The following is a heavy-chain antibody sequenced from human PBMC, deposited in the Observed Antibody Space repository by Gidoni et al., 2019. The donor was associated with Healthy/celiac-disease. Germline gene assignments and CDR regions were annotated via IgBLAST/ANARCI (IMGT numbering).Heavy chain of an antibody. D-gene: IGHD3-16*02. Sequence: EVQLVESGGGLVKPGGSLRLSCAASGFTFSNAWMSWVRPAPGKGLAWVGRIKSKTDGGTTDYAAPVKGRFTISRDDSKNTLYLQMNSLKTEDTAVYYCTTGPIGGVIVMWGQGTLVTVSS. V-gene: IGHV3-15*01. CDR3: TTGPIGGVIVM. CDR2: IKSKTDGGTT. CDR1: GFTFSNAW. J-gene: IGHJ4*02.